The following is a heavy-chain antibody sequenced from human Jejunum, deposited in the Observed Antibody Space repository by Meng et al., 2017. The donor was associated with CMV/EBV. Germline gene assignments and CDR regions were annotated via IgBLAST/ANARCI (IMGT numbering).Heavy chain of an antibody. Sequence: FSCSNYAMSWVRQVPGKGLEWVSTISGSGGIPFYADSMKGRFTMSRDNSKNTLYLQMYSLRADDTAVYYCAKDREGVAVSGQYYFDYWGQGNLVTVSS. CDR3: AKDREGVAVSGQYYFDY. J-gene: IGHJ4*02. CDR1: FSCSNYA. V-gene: IGHV3-23*01. CDR2: ISGSGGIP. D-gene: IGHD6-19*01.